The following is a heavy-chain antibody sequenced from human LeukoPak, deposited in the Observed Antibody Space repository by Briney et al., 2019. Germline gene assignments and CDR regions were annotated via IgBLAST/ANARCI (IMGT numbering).Heavy chain of an antibody. J-gene: IGHJ5*02. V-gene: IGHV1-18*04. Sequence: ASVKVSCKASDYTCTSYGISWVRQAPGQGLEWMGWISAYNGNTNYAQKLQGRVTMTTDTSTSTAYMELRSLRSDDTAVYYCARDGGGYCSSTSCYEMNWFDPWGQGTLVTVSS. CDR1: DYTCTSYG. CDR3: ARDGGGYCSSTSCYEMNWFDP. D-gene: IGHD2-2*01. CDR2: ISAYNGNT.